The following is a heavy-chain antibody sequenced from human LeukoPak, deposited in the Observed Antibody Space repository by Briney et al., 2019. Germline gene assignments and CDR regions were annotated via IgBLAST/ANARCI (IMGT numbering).Heavy chain of an antibody. V-gene: IGHV4-59*01. CDR2: IYYSGDT. Sequence: SETLSLTYSISGDSISTYYWSWIRQTPGKGLEWIGYIYYSGDTNYNPSLKSRVTISVDTSKNQFSLKLISVTAADTAVYYCARWSGSVTARNYYYYMDVWGEGTTVTVSS. CDR3: ARWSGSVTARNYYYYMDV. D-gene: IGHD6-6*01. J-gene: IGHJ6*03. CDR1: GDSISTYY.